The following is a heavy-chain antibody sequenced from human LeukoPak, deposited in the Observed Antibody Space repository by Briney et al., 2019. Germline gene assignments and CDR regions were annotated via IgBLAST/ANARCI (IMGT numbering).Heavy chain of an antibody. V-gene: IGHV4-59*01. D-gene: IGHD6-13*01. J-gene: IGHJ4*02. CDR2: IYYSGSS. CDR1: GGSISSYY. Sequence: PSETLSLTCTVSGGSISSYYWSWIRQPPGKGLEWIGYIYYSGSSRYNPSLKSRVTISVDTSKNQFSLKLSSVTAADTAVYYCARVSGIAAAMPDWGQGTLVTVSS. CDR3: ARVSGIAAAMPD.